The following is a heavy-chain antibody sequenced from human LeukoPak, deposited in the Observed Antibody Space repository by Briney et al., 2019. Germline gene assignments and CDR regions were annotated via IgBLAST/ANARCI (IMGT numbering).Heavy chain of an antibody. CDR3: ARGQGYDFWSGYLYYFDY. Sequence: SETLSLTCTVSGGSISSSSYYWGWIRQPPGKGLVWIGSIYYSGSTYYNPSLKSRVTISVDTSKNQFSLKLSSVTAADTAVYYCARGQGYDFWSGYLYYFDYWGQGTLVTVSS. CDR1: GGSISSSSYY. J-gene: IGHJ4*02. D-gene: IGHD3-3*01. V-gene: IGHV4-39*01. CDR2: IYYSGST.